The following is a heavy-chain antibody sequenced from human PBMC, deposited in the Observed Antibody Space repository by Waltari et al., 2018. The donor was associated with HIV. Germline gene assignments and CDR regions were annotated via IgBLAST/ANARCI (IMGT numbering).Heavy chain of an antibody. V-gene: IGHV4-39*02. J-gene: IGHJ4*02. D-gene: IGHD3-3*01. Sequence: QESGPGTVEPSDMMSLIRSLSGCSITSSTYFCGWIRQPPGKGLGWLGSIYSNGKTYYKPSLNGRGTISADMFENHFSLKLESVTAADTAIYYCVRGVDKWGRGTLVAVSS. CDR1: GCSITSSTYF. CDR2: IYSNGKT. CDR3: VRGVDK.